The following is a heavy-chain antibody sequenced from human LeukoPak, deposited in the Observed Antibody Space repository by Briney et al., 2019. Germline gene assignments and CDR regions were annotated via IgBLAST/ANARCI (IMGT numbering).Heavy chain of an antibody. Sequence: SETLSLTCTVSGGSISSYYWSWIRQPPGKGLEWIGYIYYSGSTNYNPSLKSRVTISVDTSKNQFSLKLSSVTAADTAVYYCARYSSSSPYYYGMDVWGQGTTVTVSS. CDR3: ARYSSSSPYYYGMDV. CDR2: IYYSGST. V-gene: IGHV4-59*12. J-gene: IGHJ6*02. D-gene: IGHD6-6*01. CDR1: GGSISSYY.